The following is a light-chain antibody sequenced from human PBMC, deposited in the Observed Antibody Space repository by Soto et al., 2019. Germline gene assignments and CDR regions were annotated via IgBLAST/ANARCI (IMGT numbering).Light chain of an antibody. CDR2: SNN. Sequence: QSVLTQPPSASGTPGQRVTISCSGSSSNIGSNYVYWYQQLPGTAPKLLIYSNNQRPSGVPDRFSGSKSGTSASLAISGLRSEDEAHYYCAAWGASLSGVLFGGGTKLTVL. CDR1: SSNIGSNY. J-gene: IGLJ3*02. V-gene: IGLV1-47*02. CDR3: AAWGASLSGVL.